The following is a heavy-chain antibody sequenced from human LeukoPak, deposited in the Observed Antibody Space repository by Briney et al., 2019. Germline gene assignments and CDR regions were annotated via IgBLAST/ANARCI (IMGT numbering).Heavy chain of an antibody. CDR1: GFTVSSNY. J-gene: IGHJ4*02. D-gene: IGHD6-19*01. CDR2: IYSGGST. Sequence: GGSLRLSCAASGFTVSSNYMSWVRQAPGKGLEWVSVIYSGGSTYYADSVKGRFTISRDNSKSTLYLQMNSLRAEDTAVYYCARDRRRYSSGWYGFVDYWGQGTLVTVSS. V-gene: IGHV3-66*01. CDR3: ARDRRRYSSGWYGFVDY.